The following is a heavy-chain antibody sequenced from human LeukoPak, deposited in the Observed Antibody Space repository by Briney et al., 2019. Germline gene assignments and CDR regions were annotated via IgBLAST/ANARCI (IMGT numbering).Heavy chain of an antibody. CDR2: INPNSGGT. Sequence: ASVKVSCKASGYTFTGYYMHWVRQAPGQGLEWMGWINPNSGGTNYAQKFQGRVTMTRDTSISTAYMELSRLRSDDTTVYYCARARGKQLWLDYWGQGTLVTVSS. J-gene: IGHJ4*02. D-gene: IGHD5-18*01. CDR1: GYTFTGYY. V-gene: IGHV1-2*02. CDR3: ARARGKQLWLDY.